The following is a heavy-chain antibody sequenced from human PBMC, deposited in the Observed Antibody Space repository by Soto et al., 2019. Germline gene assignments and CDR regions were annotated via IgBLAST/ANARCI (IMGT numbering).Heavy chain of an antibody. D-gene: IGHD3-3*01. Sequence: ASVKVSCTSSGYPFTSYYIHWVRQAPGQGLEWMGIINPSGGSTSYAQKFQGRVTMTTDTSTSTAYMELRSLRSDDTAVYYCARVGMSDFWSGYYHNYYYYYMDVWGKGTTVTVAS. CDR2: INPSGGST. V-gene: IGHV1-46*01. J-gene: IGHJ6*03. CDR1: GYPFTSYY. CDR3: ARVGMSDFWSGYYHNYYYYYMDV.